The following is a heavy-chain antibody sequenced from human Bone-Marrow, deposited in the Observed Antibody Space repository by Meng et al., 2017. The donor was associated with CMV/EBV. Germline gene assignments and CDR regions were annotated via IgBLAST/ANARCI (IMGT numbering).Heavy chain of an antibody. V-gene: IGHV4-39*07. CDR2: IYYSGST. CDR1: GGSISSSSYY. Sequence: GSLRLSCIVSGGSISSSSYYWGWIRQPPGKELEWIGSIYYSGSTYYNPSLNSRVTISVDTSKNRFSLKLSSVTAADTAVYYCARGQNKWNYGYYYGMDVWGQGTTVTVSS. CDR3: ARGQNKWNYGYYYGMDV. D-gene: IGHD1-26*01. J-gene: IGHJ6*02.